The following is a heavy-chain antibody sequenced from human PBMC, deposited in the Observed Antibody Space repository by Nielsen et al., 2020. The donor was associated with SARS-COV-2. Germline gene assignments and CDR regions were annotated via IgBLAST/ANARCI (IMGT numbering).Heavy chain of an antibody. J-gene: IGHJ4*02. D-gene: IGHD6-19*01. CDR2: INPNSGGT. V-gene: IGHV1-2*06. CDR3: ARDRGWYVYDY. Sequence: ASVKVSCKASGYTFTGYYMHWVRQAPGQGLEWMERINPNSGGTNYAQKFQGRVTMTRDTSISTAYMELSRLRSDDTAVYYCARDRGWYVYDYWGQGTLVTVSS. CDR1: GYTFTGYY.